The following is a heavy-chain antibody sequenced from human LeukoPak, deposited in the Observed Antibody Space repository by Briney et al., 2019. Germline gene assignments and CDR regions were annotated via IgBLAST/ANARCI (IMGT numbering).Heavy chain of an antibody. CDR2: ISYDGSNK. CDR3: AKDRIAVAGIFDY. V-gene: IGHV3-30*18. CDR1: GFTFSSYG. D-gene: IGHD6-19*01. Sequence: GRSLRLSCAASGFTFSSYGMHWVRQAPGKGLEWVGVISYDGSNKYYADFVKGRFTISRDNSKNTLYLQMNSLRAEDTAVYYCAKDRIAVAGIFDYWGQGTLVTVSS. J-gene: IGHJ4*02.